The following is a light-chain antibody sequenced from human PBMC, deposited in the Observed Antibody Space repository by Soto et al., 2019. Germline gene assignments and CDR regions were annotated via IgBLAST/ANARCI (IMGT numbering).Light chain of an antibody. CDR3: SSYTSSSTLD. CDR2: DVS. Sequence: QSALTQPASVSGSPGQSITISCTGTSSDVGGYNYVSWYQQHPGKAPKLMFYDVSNRPSGVSNRFSGSKSGNTASLTISGLQAEDEADYYCSSYTSSSTLDFGTGTKLTVL. V-gene: IGLV2-14*01. CDR1: SSDVGGYNY. J-gene: IGLJ1*01.